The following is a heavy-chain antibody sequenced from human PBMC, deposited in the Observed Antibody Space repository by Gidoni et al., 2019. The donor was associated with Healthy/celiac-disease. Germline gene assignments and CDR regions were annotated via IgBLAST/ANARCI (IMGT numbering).Heavy chain of an antibody. J-gene: IGHJ2*01. CDR1: GFTFSSYD. CDR2: IGTAGDT. D-gene: IGHD6-13*01. Sequence: VQLVESGGGLVQPGGSLRLSCAASGFTFSSYDMHWVRQATGKGLEWVSAIGTAGDTYYPGSVKGRFTISRENAKNSLYLQMNSLRAGDTAVYYCARGGFPYSSSWYVYWYFDLWGRGTLVTVSS. CDR3: ARGGFPYSSSWYVYWYFDL. V-gene: IGHV3-13*04.